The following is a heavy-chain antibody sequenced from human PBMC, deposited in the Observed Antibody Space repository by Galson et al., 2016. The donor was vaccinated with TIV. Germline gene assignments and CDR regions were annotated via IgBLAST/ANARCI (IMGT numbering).Heavy chain of an antibody. CDR3: ARASFRGFDH. V-gene: IGHV3-48*04. CDR1: GFTFTSYS. CDR2: ITSSSSTI. J-gene: IGHJ4*01. D-gene: IGHD2/OR15-2a*01. Sequence: SLRLSCAASGFTFTSYSINWVRQTPGKGLEWVSYITSSSSTIYYAESVRGRFTTSRDNAMNSLFLQMNSLRVEDTAVYYCARASFRGFDHWGHGTLVAVSS.